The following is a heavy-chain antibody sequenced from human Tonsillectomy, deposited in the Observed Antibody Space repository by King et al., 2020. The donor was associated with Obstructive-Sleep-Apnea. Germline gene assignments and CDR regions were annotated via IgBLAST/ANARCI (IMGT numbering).Heavy chain of an antibody. CDR1: GYTFTGYY. CDR3: ARGDTTGYYVAFHI. J-gene: IGHJ3*02. CDR2: INPNSGGT. V-gene: IGHV1-2*02. D-gene: IGHD3-22*01. Sequence: VQLVESGAEVKKPGASVKVSCKASGYTFTGYYMHWVRQAPGQGLEWMGLINPNSGGTDYAQKFQGRVTVTRDTSISTTYMELSRLRFDDTAVYYCARGDTTGYYVAFHIWGQGTMLTVSS.